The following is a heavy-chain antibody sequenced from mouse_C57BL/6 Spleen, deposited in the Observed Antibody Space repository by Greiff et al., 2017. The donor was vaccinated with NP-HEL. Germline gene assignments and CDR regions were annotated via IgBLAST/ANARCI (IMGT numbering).Heavy chain of an antibody. CDR3: ARYYYGSRFAY. Sequence: VQLQQPGAELVRPGSSVKLSCKASGYTFTSYWMDWVKQRPGQGLEWIGNIYPSDSETHYNQKFKDKATLTVDKSSSTAYMQLSSLTSEDSAVYYCARYYYGSRFAYWGQGTLVTVSA. D-gene: IGHD1-1*01. CDR1: GYTFTSYW. V-gene: IGHV1-61*01. CDR2: IYPSDSET. J-gene: IGHJ3*01.